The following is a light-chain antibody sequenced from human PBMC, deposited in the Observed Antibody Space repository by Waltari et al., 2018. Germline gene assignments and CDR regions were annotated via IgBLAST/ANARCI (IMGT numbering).Light chain of an antibody. J-gene: IGKJ4*01. CDR2: GAS. CDR1: QSVSSSY. Sequence: EIVLTQAPGTLSLSPGERATLSCRASQSVSSSYLAWYQQKPGQAPRLLIYGASSRATGMPDRFSGSGSGTDFTLTISRLEPEDFAVYYGQQYGSSPELTFGGGTKVEIK. V-gene: IGKV3-20*01. CDR3: QQYGSSPELT.